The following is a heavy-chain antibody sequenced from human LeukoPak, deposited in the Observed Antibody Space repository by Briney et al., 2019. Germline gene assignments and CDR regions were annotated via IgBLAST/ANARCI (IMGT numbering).Heavy chain of an antibody. CDR2: IYYTGIT. Sequence: SETLSLTRTVSGGSISSGTHYYNWIRRHPGKGLEWIGYIYYTGITSYNPSLGSRVTMSVDTSMNQISLKVTSLTAADTAVYYCAASSGVTLGRFWGQGALVTVSS. V-gene: IGHV4-31*03. CDR1: GGSISSGTHY. J-gene: IGHJ4*02. D-gene: IGHD3-16*01. CDR3: AASSGVTLGRF.